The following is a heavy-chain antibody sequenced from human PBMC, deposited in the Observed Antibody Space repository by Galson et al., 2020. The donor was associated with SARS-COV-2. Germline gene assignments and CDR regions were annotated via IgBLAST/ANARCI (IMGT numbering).Heavy chain of an antibody. CDR2: DYPSANT. J-gene: IGHJ4*02. Sequence: SETLSLTCNVSGDSISSGSYYWSWNRQPAGKGLEWIGRDYPSANTNYNPTLKRRLTMSADTSKNQFSLNLNSVTAADTAVYFCTRGGGDGLTGPLDQWSQGILGTVCS. D-gene: IGHD3-9*01. CDR3: TRGGGDGLTGPLDQ. CDR1: GDSISSGSYY. V-gene: IGHV4-61*02.